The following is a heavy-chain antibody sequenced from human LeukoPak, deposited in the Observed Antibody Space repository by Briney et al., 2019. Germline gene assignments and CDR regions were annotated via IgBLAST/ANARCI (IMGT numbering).Heavy chain of an antibody. J-gene: IGHJ3*02. Sequence: SETLSLTCTVSSGSISNYDWSWIRQPAGKGLEWIGRIYTSGSTNYNPSLKSRVTMSVDTSKKQFSLKLSSVTAADTAVYYCARHRLHRVYYDSSGYYHDAFDIWGQGTMVTVSS. V-gene: IGHV4-4*07. CDR3: ARHRLHRVYYDSSGYYHDAFDI. CDR1: SGSISNYD. D-gene: IGHD3-22*01. CDR2: IYTSGST.